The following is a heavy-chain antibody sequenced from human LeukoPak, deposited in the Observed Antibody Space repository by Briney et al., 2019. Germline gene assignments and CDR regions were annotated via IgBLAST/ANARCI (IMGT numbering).Heavy chain of an antibody. J-gene: IGHJ4*02. V-gene: IGHV4-59*01. CDR2: IYYSGST. CDR1: RGSISSYY. D-gene: IGHD3-10*01. Sequence: SETLSLTCTVSRGSISSYYWSWIRQPPGKGLEWIGYIYYSGSTNYNPSLKSRVTISVDTSKNQFSLKLSSVTAADTAVYYCARELLWFGELRPFDYWGQGTLVTVSS. CDR3: ARELLWFGELRPFDY.